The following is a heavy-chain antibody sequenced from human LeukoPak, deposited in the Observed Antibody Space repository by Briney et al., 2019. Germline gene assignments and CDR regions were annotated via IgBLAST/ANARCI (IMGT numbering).Heavy chain of an antibody. V-gene: IGHV3-33*01. CDR2: IWFDKNQ. Sequence: GGSLRLSCAASGFILNDYGMHWVRQAPGKGLEWVADIWFDKNQHFADSVKGRFAISRDNSKNTVYLQINSLRAEDTAVYYCARDRHCVNGLCHSPPGMDVWGQGTRSPSP. CDR1: GFILNDYG. J-gene: IGHJ6*02. CDR3: ARDRHCVNGLCHSPPGMDV. D-gene: IGHD2-8*01.